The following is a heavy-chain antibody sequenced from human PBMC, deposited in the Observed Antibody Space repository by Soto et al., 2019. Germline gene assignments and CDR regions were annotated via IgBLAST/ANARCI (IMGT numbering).Heavy chain of an antibody. J-gene: IGHJ6*02. V-gene: IGHV4-31*03. Sequence: NPSETLSLTCTVSGGSISSGGYYWSWIRQHPGKGLEWIGYIYYSGSTYYNPSLKSRVTISVDTSKNQFSLKLSSVTAADTAVYYCARDSLGGTIFGVVMGDHYYYGMDVWGQGTTVTVSS. CDR1: GGSISSGGYY. D-gene: IGHD3-3*01. CDR2: IYYSGST. CDR3: ARDSLGGTIFGVVMGDHYYYGMDV.